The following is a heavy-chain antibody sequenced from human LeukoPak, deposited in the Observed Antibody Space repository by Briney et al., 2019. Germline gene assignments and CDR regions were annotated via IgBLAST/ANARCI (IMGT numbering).Heavy chain of an antibody. J-gene: IGHJ6*02. CDR3: ARDSTTVTTSYGMDV. D-gene: IGHD4-17*01. Sequence: GRSLRLSCAASGSTFSSYAMHWVRQAPGKGLEWVAVISYDGSNKYYADSVKGRFTISRDNSKNTLYLRMNSLRAEDTAVYYCARDSTTVTTSYGMDVWGQGTTVTVSS. CDR2: ISYDGSNK. V-gene: IGHV3-30-3*01. CDR1: GSTFSSYA.